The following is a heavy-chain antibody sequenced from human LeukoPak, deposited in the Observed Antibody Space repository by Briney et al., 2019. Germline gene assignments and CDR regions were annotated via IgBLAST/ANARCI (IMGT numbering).Heavy chain of an antibody. CDR3: ARGGSRYLDYKRVLHY. V-gene: IGHV1-8*03. J-gene: IGHJ4*02. Sequence: ASVKVSCKASGYTFTSYDINWVRQATGQGLEWMGWMNPNSGNTGYAQEFQGRVTITRNTSISTAYMELSSLRSEDTAVYYCARGGSRYLDYKRVLHYWGQGTLVTVSS. CDR1: GYTFTSYD. CDR2: MNPNSGNT. D-gene: IGHD4-11*01.